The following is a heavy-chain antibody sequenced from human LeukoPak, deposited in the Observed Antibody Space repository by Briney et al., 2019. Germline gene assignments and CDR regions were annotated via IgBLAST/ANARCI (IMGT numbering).Heavy chain of an antibody. D-gene: IGHD5-12*01. V-gene: IGHV3-30*03. CDR3: PTKVIRGNSGDDYDD. CDR2: ISSDGNDK. CDR1: GVTFRSYG. Sequence: GGSLRLSCAASGVTFRSYGMHWVRQAPGKGLEWVALISSDGNDKLYGDSVKGRFTISRDDSKSTLYLQMNSLRVEDTAVYYCPTKVIRGNSGDDYDDWGQGTLVTVSS. J-gene: IGHJ4*02.